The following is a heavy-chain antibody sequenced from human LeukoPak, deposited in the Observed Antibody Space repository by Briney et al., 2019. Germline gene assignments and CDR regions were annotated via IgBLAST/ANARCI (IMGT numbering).Heavy chain of an antibody. CDR2: VRNKPNGYTT. V-gene: IGHV3-72*01. Sequence: GGALRLSCAASGFSISDHYMDWVRQAPGKGLEWVGRVRNKPNGYTTDYGTSVKGRFTISRDDSKNSLYLQMNSLTSEDTAVYYCTRVRHGDYFDYWGQGTLVSVSS. J-gene: IGHJ4*02. CDR3: TRVRHGDYFDY. CDR1: GFSISDHY. D-gene: IGHD4-17*01.